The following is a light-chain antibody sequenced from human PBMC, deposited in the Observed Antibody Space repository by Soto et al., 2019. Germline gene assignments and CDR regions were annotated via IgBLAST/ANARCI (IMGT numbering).Light chain of an antibody. J-gene: IGKJ4*01. Sequence: DIQMTQSPSSVXXSXXXRVTITCRASXDXSXWLAWHQQKPGEAPKLLIYAATTLHSGVPSRFSGSGSGTDFTLTISXXQPXXXXXXXXXXXXXXPLTFGGGTKVEIK. CDR3: XXXXXXPLT. CDR2: AAT. CDR1: XDXSXW. V-gene: IGKV1-12*01.